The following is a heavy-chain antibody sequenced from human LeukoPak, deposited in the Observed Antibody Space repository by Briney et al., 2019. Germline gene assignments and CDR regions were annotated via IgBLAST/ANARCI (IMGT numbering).Heavy chain of an antibody. D-gene: IGHD1/OR15-1a*01. CDR3: AKDRWNNYGTFDH. V-gene: IGHV3-23*01. CDR2: IVGSGGRT. Sequence: PGGSLRLSCAASGFTFRSHGMSWVRQAPGKGLEWVSSIVGSGGRTYHADSVKGRFTISRDNSNNTVYLQMNSLRAEDTALYYCAKDRWNNYGTFDHWGQRTLVTVSS. J-gene: IGHJ4*02. CDR1: GFTFRSHG.